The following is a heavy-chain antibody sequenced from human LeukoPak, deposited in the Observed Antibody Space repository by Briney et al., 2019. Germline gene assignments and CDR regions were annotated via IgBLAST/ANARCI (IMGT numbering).Heavy chain of an antibody. V-gene: IGHV1-69*04. Sequence: ASVKVSCKASGGTFSSYAISWVRQAPGQGLEWMGRIIPILGIANYAQKFQGRVTITADKSTSTAYMELSSLRSEDTAVYYCSXDPLTVTTTYYGMDVWGQGTTVTVSS. CDR3: SXDPLTVTTTYYGMDV. CDR1: GGTFSSYA. D-gene: IGHD4-17*01. CDR2: IIPILGIA. J-gene: IGHJ6*02.